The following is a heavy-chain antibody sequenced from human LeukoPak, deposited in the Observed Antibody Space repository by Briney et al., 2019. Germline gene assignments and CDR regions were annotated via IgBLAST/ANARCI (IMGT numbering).Heavy chain of an antibody. CDR1: GFTVSSNY. CDR2: IYSGGST. J-gene: IGHJ6*03. CDR3: AGGSGYYYYYYMDV. Sequence: PGGSLRLSCAASGFTVSSNYMSWVRQAPGKGLEWVSVIYSGGSTYYADSVKGRFTISRDNSKNTLYLQMNSLRAEDTAVYYCAGGSGYYYYYYMDVWGKGTTVTVSS. V-gene: IGHV3-53*01. D-gene: IGHD7-27*01.